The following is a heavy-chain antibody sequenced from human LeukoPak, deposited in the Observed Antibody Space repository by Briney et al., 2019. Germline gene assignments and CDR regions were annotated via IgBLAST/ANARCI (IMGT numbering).Heavy chain of an antibody. J-gene: IGHJ5*02. D-gene: IGHD6-13*01. CDR3: ARGYRSSWSYWFDP. CDR1: GYTFTGYY. CDR2: INPNSGGT. V-gene: IGHV1-2*02. Sequence: GASVKVSCKASGYTFTGYYMHWVRQAPGQGLEWMGWINPNSGGTNYAQKFQGRVTMTRDTSISTAYMELSRLRSEDTAVYYCARGYRSSWSYWFDPWGQGTLVTVSS.